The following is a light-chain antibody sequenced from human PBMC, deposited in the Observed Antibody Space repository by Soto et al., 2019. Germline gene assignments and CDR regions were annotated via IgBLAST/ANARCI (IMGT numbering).Light chain of an antibody. CDR2: KAS. V-gene: IGKV1-12*01. Sequence: DIQVTQSPSYVSASVGDRVTISCLASQGISSWLAWYQQKPGKASKLLIYKASTLQTGVPSRFSGSGSGTDFTLTITNLQPEDFATYYCHQASSFPLSFGGGTKVDIK. CDR1: QGISSW. CDR3: HQASSFPLS. J-gene: IGKJ4*01.